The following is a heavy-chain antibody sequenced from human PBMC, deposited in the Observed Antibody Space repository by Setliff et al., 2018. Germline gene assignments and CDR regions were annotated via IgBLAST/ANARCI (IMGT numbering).Heavy chain of an antibody. CDR1: GGSISSYY. CDR3: EREQWLDTPGYYYMDV. CDR2: IYIGGSA. Sequence: SETLSLTCTVSGGSISSYYCRWIRQPAGKGLEWIGHIYIGGSANYNPSLKSRVTMSIDTSKNQFSLKLNSVTAADMALYYCEREQWLDTPGYYYMDVWARGTTVTVSS. D-gene: IGHD6-19*01. J-gene: IGHJ6*03. V-gene: IGHV4-4*07.